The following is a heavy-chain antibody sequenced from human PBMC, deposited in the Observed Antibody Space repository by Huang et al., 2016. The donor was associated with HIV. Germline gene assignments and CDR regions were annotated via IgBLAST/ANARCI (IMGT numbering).Heavy chain of an antibody. J-gene: IGHJ4*02. D-gene: IGHD5-12*01. CDR1: GFTFSSYG. V-gene: IGHV3-30*02. CDR2: IRYDGSNK. CDR3: AKDLRGDGYKERGFDY. Sequence: QVQLVESGGGVVQPGGSLRLSCAASGFTFSSYGMHWVRQAPGKGLEVVAFIRYDGSNKYYADSVKGRFTISRDNSKNTLYLQMNSLRAEDTAVYYCAKDLRGDGYKERGFDYWGQGTLVTVSS.